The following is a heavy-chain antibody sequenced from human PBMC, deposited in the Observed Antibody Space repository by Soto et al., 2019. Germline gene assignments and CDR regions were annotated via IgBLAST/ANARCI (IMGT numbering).Heavy chain of an antibody. J-gene: IGHJ4*02. V-gene: IGHV5-10-1*01. Sequence: PGESLKISCHVSGYRFSSYWLTWVGQVPGKGLECLGRIEPRDSYTNYSPSFQGHVTISVDKSINTAYLQWNSLKASDTAIYYCARGGATTLHYFDSCGQGTLVTYSS. CDR1: GYRFSSYW. CDR3: ARGGATTLHYFDS. D-gene: IGHD1-26*01. CDR2: IEPRDSYT.